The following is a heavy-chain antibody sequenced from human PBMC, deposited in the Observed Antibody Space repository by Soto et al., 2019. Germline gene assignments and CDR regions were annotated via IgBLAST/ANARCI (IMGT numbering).Heavy chain of an antibody. CDR2: IWYDESNK. CDR3: ARVATGSYDWFDP. Sequence: PGGSLRLSCAASGFTFSSYGMHWVRQAPGKGLKRVAVIWYDESNKYYADSVKGRFTISRDNAKNTVFLQINSLRAEDTAVYYCARVATGSYDWFDPWGQGTLVTVSS. CDR1: GFTFSSYG. D-gene: IGHD1-26*01. V-gene: IGHV3-33*01. J-gene: IGHJ5*02.